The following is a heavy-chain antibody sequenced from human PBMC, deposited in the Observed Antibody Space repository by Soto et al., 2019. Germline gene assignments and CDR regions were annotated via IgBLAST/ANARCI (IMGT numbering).Heavy chain of an antibody. V-gene: IGHV4-30-2*01. Sequence: QLQLQESGSGLVKPSQTLSLTCAVSGGSISSGGYSWSWIRQPPGKGLEWIGYIYHSGSTYYNTSLKSRITLSVDRSKNQCSLKLSSVTAADTAVYYCAGGIAARPLGYWGQGTLVTVSS. D-gene: IGHD6-6*01. CDR3: AGGIAARPLGY. CDR1: GGSISSGGYS. CDR2: IYHSGST. J-gene: IGHJ4*02.